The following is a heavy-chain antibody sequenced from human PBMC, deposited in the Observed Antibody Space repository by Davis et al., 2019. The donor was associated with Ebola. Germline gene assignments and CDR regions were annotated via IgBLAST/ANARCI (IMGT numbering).Heavy chain of an antibody. CDR2: INHSGST. V-gene: IGHV4-34*01. CDR1: GGSFSGYY. Sequence: SETLSLTCAVYGGSFSGYYWSWIRQPPGKGLEWIGEINHSGSTNYNPSLKSRVTVSVDTSKNQFSLKLSSVTAADTAVYYCARRDITMVQGVIITGDWFDPWGQGTLVTVSS. J-gene: IGHJ5*02. CDR3: ARRDITMVQGVIITGDWFDP. D-gene: IGHD3-10*01.